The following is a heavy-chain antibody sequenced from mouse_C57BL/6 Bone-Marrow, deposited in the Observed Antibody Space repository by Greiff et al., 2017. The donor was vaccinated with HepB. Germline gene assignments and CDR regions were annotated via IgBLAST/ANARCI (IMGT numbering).Heavy chain of an antibody. CDR3: ARLITTVVATGY. D-gene: IGHD1-1*01. CDR1: GYTFTSYW. Sequence: VQLQQPGAELVKPGASVKLSCKASGYTFTSYWMHWVKQRPGQGLEWIGMIHPNSGSTNYNEKFKSKATLTVDKSSSTAYMQLSSLTSEDSAVYYCARLITTVVATGYWGQGTTLTVSS. CDR2: IHPNSGST. J-gene: IGHJ2*01. V-gene: IGHV1-64*01.